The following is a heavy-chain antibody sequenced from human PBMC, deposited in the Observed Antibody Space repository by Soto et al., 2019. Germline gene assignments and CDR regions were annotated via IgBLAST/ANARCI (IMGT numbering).Heavy chain of an antibody. CDR3: ARDLTH. CDR2: INSDSTTT. CDR1: GFPFSTYA. D-gene: IGHD3-9*01. Sequence: DVHLLESGGGLVQPGGSLRLSCAVSGFPFSTYAMHWVRQAPGKGLEWISYINSDSTTTFPADSVKGRFTVPRHNAKNSLYLQMSSLRHEDTAVYYCARDLTHWGQGTLVTVTS. J-gene: IGHJ4*02. V-gene: IGHV3-48*02.